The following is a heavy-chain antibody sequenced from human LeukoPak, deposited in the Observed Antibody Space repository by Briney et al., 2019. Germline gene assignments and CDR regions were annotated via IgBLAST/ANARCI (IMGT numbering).Heavy chain of an antibody. CDR3: ARDRGYCSGGSCYSY. CDR1: GYTFTSYG. J-gene: IGHJ4*02. V-gene: IGHV1-18*01. Sequence: ASVTVSCKASGYTFTSYGISWVRQAPGQGLEWMGWISAYNGNTNYAQKLQGRVTMTTDTSTSTAYMELRSLRSEDTAVYYCARDRGYCSGGSCYSYWGQGTLVTVSS. CDR2: ISAYNGNT. D-gene: IGHD2-15*01.